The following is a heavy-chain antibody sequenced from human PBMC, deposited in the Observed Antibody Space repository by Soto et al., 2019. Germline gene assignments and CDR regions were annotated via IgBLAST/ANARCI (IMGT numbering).Heavy chain of an antibody. V-gene: IGHV4-59*01. J-gene: IGHJ4*02. CDR2: IYYSGST. Sequence: SETLSLTCTVSGGSIISYYWSWIRQPPGKGLEWIGYIYYSGSTNYNPSLKSRVTISVDTSKNQFSLKLTSVTAADTAVYYCARAYGGYADYWGQGALVTVSS. CDR1: GGSIISYY. CDR3: ARAYGGYADY. D-gene: IGHD5-12*01.